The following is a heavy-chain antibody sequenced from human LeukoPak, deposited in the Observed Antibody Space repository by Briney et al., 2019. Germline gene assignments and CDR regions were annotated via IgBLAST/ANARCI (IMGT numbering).Heavy chain of an antibody. Sequence: QPGGSLRLSCAASGFTFSSYAMPWVRQAPGKGLGWVAVISYDGSNKYYADSVKGRFTISRDNSKNTLYLQMNSLRAEDTAVYYCARDSLGIAVAGTLDYWGQGTLVTVSS. V-gene: IGHV3-30*04. CDR2: ISYDGSNK. CDR3: ARDSLGIAVAGTLDY. D-gene: IGHD6-19*01. CDR1: GFTFSSYA. J-gene: IGHJ4*02.